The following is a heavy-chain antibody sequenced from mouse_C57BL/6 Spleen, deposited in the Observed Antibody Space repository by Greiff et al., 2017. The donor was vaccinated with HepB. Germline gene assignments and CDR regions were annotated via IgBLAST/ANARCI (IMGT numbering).Heavy chain of an antibody. J-gene: IGHJ4*01. CDR1: GYTFTSYW. Sequence: VKLQQPGAELVMPGASVKLSCKASGYTFTSYWMHWVKQRPGQGLEWIGEIDPSDSYTNYNQKFKGKSTLTVDKSSSTAYMQLSSLTSEDSAVYYCARSIYYGNYGVYAMDYWGQGTSVTVSS. CDR3: ARSIYYGNYGVYAMDY. CDR2: IDPSDSYT. V-gene: IGHV1-69*01. D-gene: IGHD2-1*01.